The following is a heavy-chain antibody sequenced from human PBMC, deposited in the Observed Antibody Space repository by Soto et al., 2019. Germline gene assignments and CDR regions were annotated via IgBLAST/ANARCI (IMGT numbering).Heavy chain of an antibody. D-gene: IGHD5-12*01. J-gene: IGHJ6*02. CDR3: ARENGGYDSSTRYGLDV. V-gene: IGHV4-31*03. CDR2: IYYSGST. Sequence: SETLSLTCSVSGGSISSVGHYWTWIRQQPGKGLEWIGYIYYSGSTYYNPSLKSRVTISVDRSKNQFSLNLSSVTAADTAIYYCARENGGYDSSTRYGLDVWGQGTTVTVSS. CDR1: GGSISSVGHY.